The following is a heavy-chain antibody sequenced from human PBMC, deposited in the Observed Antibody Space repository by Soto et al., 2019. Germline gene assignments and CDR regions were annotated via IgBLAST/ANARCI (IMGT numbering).Heavy chain of an antibody. D-gene: IGHD6-19*01. CDR3: SRRQSSAWWIDY. CDR2: IHYSRTT. Sequence: SETLSLTCTVSGASILSSDYYWGWIRQPPGKGLEWIGSIHYSRTTYYNPSLKSRVTISVDTSKEHFSLKMRSVTASDTAVYYCSRRQSSAWWIDYWGRGTLVTVSS. CDR1: GASILSSDYY. J-gene: IGHJ4*02. V-gene: IGHV4-39*02.